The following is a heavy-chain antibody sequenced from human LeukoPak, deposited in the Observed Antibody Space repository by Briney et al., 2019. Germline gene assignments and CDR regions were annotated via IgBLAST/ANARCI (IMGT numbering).Heavy chain of an antibody. CDR2: INNDGSST. D-gene: IGHD4-11*01. CDR3: AILRGTVTASDY. CDR1: GFTFSSYW. Sequence: PGGSLRLSCAASGFTFSSYWMHWVRQAPGKGLVWVSHINNDGSSTTYADSVEGRFATSRDSAKNTLYLQMNSLRVEDTAVYYCAILRGTVTASDYWGQGTLVTVSS. V-gene: IGHV3-74*01. J-gene: IGHJ4*02.